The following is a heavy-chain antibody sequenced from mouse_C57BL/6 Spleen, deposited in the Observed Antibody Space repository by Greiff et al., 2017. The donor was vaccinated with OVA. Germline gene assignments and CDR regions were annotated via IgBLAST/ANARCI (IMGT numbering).Heavy chain of an antibody. V-gene: IGHV5-17*01. CDR2: ISSGSSTI. D-gene: IGHD2-12*01. CDR3: ARCHYSHFYAMDY. J-gene: IGHJ4*01. Sequence: EVMLVESGGGLVKPGGSLKLSCAASGFTFSDYGMHWVRQAPEKGLEWVAYISSGSSTIYYADTVKGRFTISKYNAKNTLFLQMTILRSEDTAMYYGARCHYSHFYAMDYWGQGTSVTVSS. CDR1: GFTFSDYG.